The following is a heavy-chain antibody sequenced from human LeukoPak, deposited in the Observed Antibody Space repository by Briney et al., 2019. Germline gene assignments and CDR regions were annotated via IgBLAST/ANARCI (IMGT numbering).Heavy chain of an antibody. CDR2: IYHSGST. V-gene: IGHV4-30-2*01. CDR3: ARAAAAGTLFDY. Sequence: SETLSLTCAVSGGSISSGGYSWSWIRQPPGKGLEWIGYIYHSGSTYYNPSLKSRVTISVDRSKNQFSLKLSSVTAADTAVYYCARAAAAGTLFDYWGQGTLVTVSS. J-gene: IGHJ4*02. D-gene: IGHD6-13*01. CDR1: GGSISSGGYS.